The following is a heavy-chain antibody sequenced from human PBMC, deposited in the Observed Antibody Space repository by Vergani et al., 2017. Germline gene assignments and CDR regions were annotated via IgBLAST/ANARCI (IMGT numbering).Heavy chain of an antibody. D-gene: IGHD3-3*01. Sequence: QVQLVQSGAEVKKPGASVKVSCKASGYTFTSYDINWVRQATGQGLEWMGWMNPNSGNTGYAQKFQGRVTMTRNTSISTAYMELRSLRSEDTAVYYCARAGITIFGVVIYYYYGMDVWGQGTTVTVSS. CDR1: GYTFTSYD. J-gene: IGHJ6*02. CDR3: ARAGITIFGVVIYYYYGMDV. V-gene: IGHV1-8*01. CDR2: MNPNSGNT.